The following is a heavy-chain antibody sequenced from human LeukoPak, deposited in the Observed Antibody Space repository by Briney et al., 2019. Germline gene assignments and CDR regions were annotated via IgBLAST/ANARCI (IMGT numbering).Heavy chain of an antibody. CDR3: ARGSSGYYGAFDI. J-gene: IGHJ3*02. D-gene: IGHD3-22*01. CDR2: ISSNGGST. CDR1: GFTFSSYA. Sequence: GGSLRLSCAASGFTFSSYAMDWVRQAPGKGLEYVSAISSNGGSTYYANSVKGRFTISRDNSKNTLYLQMGSLRAEDMAVYSCARGSSGYYGAFDIWGQGTMVTVSS. V-gene: IGHV3-64*01.